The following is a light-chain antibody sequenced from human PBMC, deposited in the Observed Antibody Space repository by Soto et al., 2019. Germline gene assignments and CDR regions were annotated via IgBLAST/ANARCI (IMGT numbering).Light chain of an antibody. Sequence: DIQLTQPPSTLSASVGDRVTITCRASQSISTWLAWYQQKPGKAPKLLIYKASSLESGVPSRFSGSGSGTECTLTISSQHPDNFATVPCQQYNRSPWTFGQGTKLEIK. V-gene: IGKV1-5*03. J-gene: IGKJ2*02. CDR1: QSISTW. CDR3: QQYNRSPWT. CDR2: KAS.